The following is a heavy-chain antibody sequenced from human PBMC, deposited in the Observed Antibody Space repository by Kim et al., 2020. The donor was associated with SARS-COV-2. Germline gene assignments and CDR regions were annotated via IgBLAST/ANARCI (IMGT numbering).Heavy chain of an antibody. D-gene: IGHD6-19*01. CDR1: GFTFSSYA. Sequence: GGSLRLSCAASGFTFSSYAMSWVRQAPGKGLEWVSAISGSGGSTYYADSVKGRFTISRDNSKNTLYLQMNSLRAEDTAVYYCAPDFSVAGRFLFDYWGQGTLVTVSS. CDR3: APDFSVAGRFLFDY. CDR2: ISGSGGST. J-gene: IGHJ4*02. V-gene: IGHV3-23*01.